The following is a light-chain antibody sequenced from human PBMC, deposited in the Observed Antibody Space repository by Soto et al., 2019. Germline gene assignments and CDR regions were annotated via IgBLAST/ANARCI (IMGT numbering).Light chain of an antibody. CDR3: QSFDSGLGGSV. CDR2: VSS. Sequence: QSVLTQPPSVSAAPGQRVTISCTGSSSNIGAGYNVTWYQQLPGAAPKILIYVSSHRPSGVPDRFSGSKAGTSASLAITGLQAEDEAFYFCQSFDSGLGGSVFGGGTKLTVL. J-gene: IGLJ3*02. V-gene: IGLV1-40*01. CDR1: SSNIGAGYN.